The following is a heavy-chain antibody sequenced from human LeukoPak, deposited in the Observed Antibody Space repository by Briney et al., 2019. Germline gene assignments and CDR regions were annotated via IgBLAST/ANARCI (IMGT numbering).Heavy chain of an antibody. D-gene: IGHD6-19*01. V-gene: IGHV1-18*01. CDR1: GYTFTSYG. J-gene: IGHJ3*02. CDR3: ARDLSAIAVAGDDAFDI. CDR2: ISAYNGNT. Sequence: ASVKVSCKASGYTFTSYGISRVRQAPGQGLEWMGWISAYNGNTNYAQKLQGRVTMTTDTSTNTAYMELRSLRSDDTAVYSCARDLSAIAVAGDDAFDIWGQGTMVTVSS.